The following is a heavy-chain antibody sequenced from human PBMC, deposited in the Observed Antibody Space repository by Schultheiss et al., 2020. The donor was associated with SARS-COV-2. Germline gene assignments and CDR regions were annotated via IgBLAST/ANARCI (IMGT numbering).Heavy chain of an antibody. CDR3: AKLYSYGYNDAFDI. CDR2: IYPDDSDS. J-gene: IGHJ3*02. CDR1: GYSFTSYW. Sequence: GGSLRLSCKGSGYSFTSYWIGWVRQMPGKGLEWMGIIYPDDSDSRYSPSFRGQVTISADKSISTAYLQWRSLKASDTAMYYCAKLYSYGYNDAFDIWGQGTKVTVSS. V-gene: IGHV5-51*01. D-gene: IGHD5-18*01.